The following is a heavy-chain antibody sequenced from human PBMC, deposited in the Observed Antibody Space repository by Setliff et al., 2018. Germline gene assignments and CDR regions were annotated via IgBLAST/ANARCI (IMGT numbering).Heavy chain of an antibody. D-gene: IGHD3-10*01. J-gene: IGHJ4*02. CDR3: ARLRPERGSGTPDY. Sequence: PSETLSLTCTVSGHSISSRYYWGWIRQPPGKGLAWIGSIYHSGSAYYNPSLKSRVTISVDMSKNQFSLKLSSVTAADTAVYYCARLRPERGSGTPDYWGQGTPVTVSS. CDR2: IYHSGSA. CDR1: GHSISSRYY. V-gene: IGHV4-38-2*02.